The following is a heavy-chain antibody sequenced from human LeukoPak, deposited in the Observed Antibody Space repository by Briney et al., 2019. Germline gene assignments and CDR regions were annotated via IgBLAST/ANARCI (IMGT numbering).Heavy chain of an antibody. J-gene: IGHJ4*02. CDR3: ARDAPLYYYDSPTRGGFDY. CDR1: GYSISSGYY. D-gene: IGHD3-22*01. Sequence: SETLSLTCTVSGYSISSGYYWGWIRPPPGKGLEWIGSTYHSGSPFYNPSLKSRVTLSLDTSKNQFSLRLSSVTAADTAVYYCARDAPLYYYDSPTRGGFDYWGQGTLVTVSS. CDR2: TYHSGSP. V-gene: IGHV4-38-2*02.